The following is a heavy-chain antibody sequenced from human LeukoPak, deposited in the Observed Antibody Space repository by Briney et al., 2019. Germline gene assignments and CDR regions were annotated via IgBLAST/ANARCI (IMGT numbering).Heavy chain of an antibody. CDR1: GYTFTGYY. V-gene: IGHV1-2*02. CDR3: ARGTAMSPYYFDY. Sequence: ASVKVSCKASGYTFTGYYMHWVRQAPGQGLEWMGWINPNSGGTNYAQKFQGRVTMTRDTSISTAYMELSRLRSDDTAVYYCARGTAMSPYYFDYWGQGTLVTVSS. D-gene: IGHD5-18*01. J-gene: IGHJ4*02. CDR2: INPNSGGT.